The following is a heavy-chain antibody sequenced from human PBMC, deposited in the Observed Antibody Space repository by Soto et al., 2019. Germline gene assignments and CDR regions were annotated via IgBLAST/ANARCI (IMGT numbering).Heavy chain of an antibody. V-gene: IGHV4-61*08. J-gene: IGHJ6*02. CDR2: IYYSGIT. CDR3: AKELSSSGYYYSGGMDV. Sequence: SETLSLTCTVSGGGFIRSGGYYWSWLRQLPGRGLEWIGYIYYSGITDYNPSPKSRVTISVDKSKNQFSLKLSSVTAADTAFYYCAKELSSSGYYYSGGMDVWGQGTTVTAP. D-gene: IGHD3-22*01. CDR1: GGGFIRSGGYY.